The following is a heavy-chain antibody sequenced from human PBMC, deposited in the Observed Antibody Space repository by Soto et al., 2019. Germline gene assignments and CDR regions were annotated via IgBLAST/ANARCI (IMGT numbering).Heavy chain of an antibody. CDR3: ATGLHDSSGYYHNWFDP. V-gene: IGHV1-69*13. CDR2: IIPIFGTA. D-gene: IGHD3-22*01. Sequence: SVKVSCKASGGTFSSYAISWVRQAPGQGLEWMGGIIPIFGTANYAQKFQGRVTITAGESTSTAYMELSSLRSEDTAVYYCATGLHDSSGYYHNWFDPWGQGTLVTVSS. CDR1: GGTFSSYA. J-gene: IGHJ5*02.